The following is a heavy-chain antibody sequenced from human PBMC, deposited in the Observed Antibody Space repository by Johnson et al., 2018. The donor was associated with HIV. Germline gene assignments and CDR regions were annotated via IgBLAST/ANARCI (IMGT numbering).Heavy chain of an antibody. J-gene: IGHJ3*02. V-gene: IGHV3-66*01. CDR2: IYSGGST. D-gene: IGHD1-7*01. CDR3: AKDWDWNYVDAFDI. Sequence: EVQLVESGGGLVKPGGSLRLSCAASGFTFSDYYMNWVRQAPGKGLEWVSVIYSGGSTYYADSVKGRFTISRDNSKNTLYLQMNSLRAEDTAVYYCAKDWDWNYVDAFDIWGQGTMVTVSP. CDR1: GFTFSDYY.